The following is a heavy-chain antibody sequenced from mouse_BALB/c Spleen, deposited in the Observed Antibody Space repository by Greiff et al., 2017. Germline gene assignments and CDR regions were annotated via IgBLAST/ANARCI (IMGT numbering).Heavy chain of an antibody. V-gene: IGHV5-6-3*01. J-gene: IGHJ2*01. CDR2: INSNGGST. Sequence: DVHLVESGGGLVQPGGSLKLSCAASGFTFSSYGMSWVRQTPDKRLELVATINSNGGSTYYPDSVKGRFTISRDNAKNTLYLQMSSLKSEDTAMYYCARDRYDDFDYWGQGTTLTVSS. CDR3: ARDRYDDFDY. D-gene: IGHD2-14*01. CDR1: GFTFSSYG.